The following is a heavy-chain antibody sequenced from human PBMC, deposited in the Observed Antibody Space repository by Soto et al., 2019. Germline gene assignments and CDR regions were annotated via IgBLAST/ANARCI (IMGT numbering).Heavy chain of an antibody. CDR1: GGSISSSSYY. CDR3: ARHPNEQGSGSYYPIYYYYYYMDV. CDR2: IYYSGST. D-gene: IGHD3-10*01. Sequence: PSETLSLTCTVSGGSISSSSYYWGWIRQPPGKGLEWIGSIYYSGSTYYNPSLKSRVTISVDTSKNQFSLKLSSVTAADTAVYYCARHPNEQGSGSYYPIYYYYYYMDVWGKGTTVTVSS. V-gene: IGHV4-39*01. J-gene: IGHJ6*03.